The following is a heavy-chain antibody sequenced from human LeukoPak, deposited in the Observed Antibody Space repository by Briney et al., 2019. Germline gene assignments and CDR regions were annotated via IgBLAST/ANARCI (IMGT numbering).Heavy chain of an antibody. D-gene: IGHD3-10*01. J-gene: IGHJ4*02. CDR2: INHSGST. V-gene: IGHV4-34*01. CDR3: ARVRFGGLKTMVRGVTIDY. CDR1: GGSFSGYY. Sequence: SETLSLTCAVYGGSFSGYYWSWIRQPPGKGLEWIGEINHSGSTNYNPSLKSRVTISVDTSKNQFSLKLSSVTAADTAVYCCARVRFGGLKTMVRGVTIDYWGQGTLVTVSS.